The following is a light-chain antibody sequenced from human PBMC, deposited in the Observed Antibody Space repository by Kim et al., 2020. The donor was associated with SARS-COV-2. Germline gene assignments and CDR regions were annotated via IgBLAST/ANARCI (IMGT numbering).Light chain of an antibody. J-gene: IGLJ3*02. CDR3: AEWDDSLSGQV. CDR2: LNP. V-gene: IGLV1-44*01. CDR1: SSKNGKNS. Sequence: ELTQPPSASGTPGQRVTMSCSGGSSKNGKNSVHWYQQIPGAVPKLLIFLNPQRPSGVPDPFSGSKSGTSASLAISGVQSEDEADYYCAEWDDSLSGQVFGGGTQLTVL.